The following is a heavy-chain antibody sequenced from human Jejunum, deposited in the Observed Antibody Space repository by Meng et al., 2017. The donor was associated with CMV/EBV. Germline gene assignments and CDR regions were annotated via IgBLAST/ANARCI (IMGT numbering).Heavy chain of an antibody. CDR3: AGGGPAIYSPFDP. D-gene: IGHD3-16*01. V-gene: IGHV3-23*01. CDR1: GFTFSSYA. CDR2: ISGSGDNT. Sequence: SGFTFSSYAMSWARQAPGKGLEWVSGISGSGDNTFYADSVEGRFTISRDNSMNTLYLQMNSLRAEDTAVYYCAGGGPAIYSPFDPWGQGTLVTVSS. J-gene: IGHJ5*02.